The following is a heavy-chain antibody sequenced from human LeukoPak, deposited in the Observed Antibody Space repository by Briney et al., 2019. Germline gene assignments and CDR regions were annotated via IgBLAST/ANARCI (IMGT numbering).Heavy chain of an antibody. CDR1: GGSISSSSYY. J-gene: IGHJ6*03. Sequence: SETLSLTCTVSGGSISSSSYYWGWIRQPPGKGLEGIGSIYYSGSAYYNPSLKSRVTISVDTSKNQFSLKLNSVTAADTDVYYCAREDPGTDDDYYYYMDVWGKGTTVTVSS. V-gene: IGHV4-39*07. CDR2: IYYSGSA. D-gene: IGHD1-1*01. CDR3: AREDPGTDDDYYYYMDV.